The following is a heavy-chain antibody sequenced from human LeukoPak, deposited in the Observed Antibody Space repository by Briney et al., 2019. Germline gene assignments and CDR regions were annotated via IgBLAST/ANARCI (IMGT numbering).Heavy chain of an antibody. J-gene: IGHJ4*02. D-gene: IGHD5-18*01. CDR3: ATSKDTAGGPY. CDR2: IRQDGGAI. Sequence: GGSLRLSCAASGFTFTSYWMTWVRQAPGKGLEWLANIRQDGGAIYYGGSVKGRFTISRDNAKSSLFLQMNSLRAEDTAVYYCATSKDTAGGPYWGQGTLVTVSS. V-gene: IGHV3-7*01. CDR1: GFTFTSYW.